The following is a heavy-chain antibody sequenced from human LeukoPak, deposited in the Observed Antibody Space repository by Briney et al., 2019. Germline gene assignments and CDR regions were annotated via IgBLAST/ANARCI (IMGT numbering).Heavy chain of an antibody. CDR3: ARGTSSGWSYFDY. J-gene: IGHJ4*02. D-gene: IGHD6-19*01. V-gene: IGHV3-21*01. Sequence: PGGSLRLSCAASGFTFSSYSMNWVRQVPGKGLEWVSSISSSSSYIYYADSVKGRFTISRDNAKNSLYLQMNSLRAEDMAVYYCARGTSSGWSYFDYWGQGTLVTVSS. CDR2: ISSSSSYI. CDR1: GFTFSSYS.